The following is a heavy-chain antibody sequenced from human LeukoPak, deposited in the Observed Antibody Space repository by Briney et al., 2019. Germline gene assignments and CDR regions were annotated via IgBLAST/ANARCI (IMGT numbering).Heavy chain of an antibody. V-gene: IGHV1-18*01. CDR2: ISAYNGNT. CDR3: ARDTIYDFWSGYIYYYYYMDV. J-gene: IGHJ6*03. Sequence: ASVKVSCKASGYTFTSYGISWVRQAPGQGLEWMGWISAYNGNTNYAQKLQGRVTMTTDTSTSTAYMELRSLRSDDTAAYYCARDTIYDFWSGYIYYYYYMDVWGKGTTVTLSS. D-gene: IGHD3-3*01. CDR1: GYTFTSYG.